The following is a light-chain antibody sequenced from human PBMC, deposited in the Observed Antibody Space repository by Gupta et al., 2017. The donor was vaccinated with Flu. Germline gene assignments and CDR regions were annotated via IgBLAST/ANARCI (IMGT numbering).Light chain of an antibody. J-gene: IGLJ2*01. CDR3: QSYDSSLSGYVV. V-gene: IGLV1-40*01. CDR1: SSNIGAGYD. Sequence: TISCTCSSSNIGAGYDVHWYQQLPGTAPNLLIYGNSNRPSGVPDRFSGTKSGTSASLAITGLQAEDEADYYCQSYDSSLSGYVVFGGGTKLTVL. CDR2: GNS.